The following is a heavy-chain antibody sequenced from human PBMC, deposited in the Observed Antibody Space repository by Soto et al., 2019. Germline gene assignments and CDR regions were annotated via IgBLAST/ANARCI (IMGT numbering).Heavy chain of an antibody. CDR3: AADATAWQQMVPSDY. V-gene: IGHV1-58*01. D-gene: IGHD2-8*01. Sequence: EASVKVSCKASGVTFTSSAFQWVRQARGQRLEWIGWIAVGSGYTNYAQRFQDRVTLTRDMSTATTYMELSRLTSEDTAIYYCAADATAWQQMVPSDYWGQGTLVTVSS. CDR1: GVTFTSSA. CDR2: IAVGSGYT. J-gene: IGHJ4*02.